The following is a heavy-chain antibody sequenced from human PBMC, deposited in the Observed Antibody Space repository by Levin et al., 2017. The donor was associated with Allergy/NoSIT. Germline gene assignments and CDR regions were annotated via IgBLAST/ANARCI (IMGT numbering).Heavy chain of an antibody. CDR2: IYGGGST. CDR3: ASEIPRGSPDNDVPL. CDR1: GFTVSSNY. Sequence: PGGSLRLSCAVSGFTVSSNYMSWVRQAPGKGPEWVSVIYGGGSTYYADSVRGRFTISRDDSGNTLSLQMNRLRVEDTAVYYCASEIPRGSPDNDVPLWGRGTLVTVSS. V-gene: IGHV3-53*01. J-gene: IGHJ4*02. D-gene: IGHD3-10*02.